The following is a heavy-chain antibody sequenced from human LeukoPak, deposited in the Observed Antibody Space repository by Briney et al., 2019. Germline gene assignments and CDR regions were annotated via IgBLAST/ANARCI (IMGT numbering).Heavy chain of an antibody. J-gene: IGHJ4*02. CDR2: ISSSSSLI. CDR1: GFSFTRYN. Sequence: GGSLRLSCAASGFSFTRYNINCVRQAPGEGLEWVSVISSSSSLISYAHSVKGRFPISRDNAKNYLSLHLNCLRAEATAVYYFARDLTGGGDCDHWGEGTLVSVSS. D-gene: IGHD2-21*01. V-gene: IGHV3-21*01. CDR3: ARDLTGGGDCDH.